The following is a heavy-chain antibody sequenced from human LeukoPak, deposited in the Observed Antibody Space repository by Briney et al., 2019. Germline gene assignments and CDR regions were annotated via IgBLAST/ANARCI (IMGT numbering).Heavy chain of an antibody. Sequence: GGSLRLSCAASGFTFSSNSMNWVHQAPGKGLEWVSSISSSGSYVYYADSVKGRFTISRDNAKNSLYLQMNSLRAEDTAVYYCASGQWLVPPDDYWGQGTLVTVSS. V-gene: IGHV3-21*01. D-gene: IGHD6-19*01. J-gene: IGHJ4*02. CDR3: ASGQWLVPPDDY. CDR2: ISSSGSYV. CDR1: GFTFSSNS.